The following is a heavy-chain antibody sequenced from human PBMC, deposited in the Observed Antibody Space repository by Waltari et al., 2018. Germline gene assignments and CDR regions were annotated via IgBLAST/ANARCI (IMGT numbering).Heavy chain of an antibody. V-gene: IGHV3-21*01. CDR3: ARDVSVVVVAAMDV. CDR2: ISSSSSYI. CDR1: GFTFSSYS. Sequence: VQLVQSGAEVKKPGASVKVSCKASGFTFSSYSMNWVRQAPGKGLEWVSSISSSSSYIYYADSVKGRFTISRDNAKNSLYLQMNSLRAEDTAVYYCARDVSVVVVAAMDVWGQGTTVTVSS. D-gene: IGHD2-15*01. J-gene: IGHJ6*02.